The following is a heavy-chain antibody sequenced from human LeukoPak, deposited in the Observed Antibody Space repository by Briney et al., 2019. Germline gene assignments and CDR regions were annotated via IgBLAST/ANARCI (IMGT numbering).Heavy chain of an antibody. J-gene: IGHJ5*02. D-gene: IGHD1-1*01. CDR2: IGAYNGNT. CDR1: GYTFTSYG. CDR3: ARGSNWNDVGDWFDP. V-gene: IGHV1-18*01. Sequence: ASVKVSCKASGYTFTSYGISWVRQAPGQGLEWMGWIGAYNGNTNYAQKLQGRVTMTTDTSTSTAYMELRSLRSDDTAVYYCARGSNWNDVGDWFDPWGQGTLVTVSS.